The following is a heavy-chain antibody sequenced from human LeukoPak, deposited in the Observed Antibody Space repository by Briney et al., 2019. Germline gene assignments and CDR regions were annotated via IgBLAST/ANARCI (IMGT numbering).Heavy chain of an antibody. CDR1: GFTVSSNY. Sequence: GGSLRLSCAASGFTVSSNYMNWVRQTPGKGLEWVSSISSSTSYIYYADSVKGRFTISRDNAKNSLYLQMNSLRVEDTAVYYCARGADDYGDYENAFDIWGQGTMVTVSS. D-gene: IGHD4-17*01. CDR3: ARGADDYGDYENAFDI. CDR2: ISSSTSYI. V-gene: IGHV3-21*01. J-gene: IGHJ3*02.